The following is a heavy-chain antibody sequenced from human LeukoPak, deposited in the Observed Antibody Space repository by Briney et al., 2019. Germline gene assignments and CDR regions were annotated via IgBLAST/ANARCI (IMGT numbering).Heavy chain of an antibody. CDR1: GFTFSSYA. CDR3: ARVLPRQQLAQTYYYYGMDV. D-gene: IGHD6-13*01. V-gene: IGHV3-23*01. J-gene: IGHJ6*02. Sequence: GGSLRLSCAASGFTFSSYAISWVRQAPGKGLEWVSAISGSGGSTYYADSVKGRFTISSDNSKNTLYLQMNSLRAEDTAVYYCARVLPRQQLAQTYYYYGMDVWGQGTTVTVSS. CDR2: ISGSGGST.